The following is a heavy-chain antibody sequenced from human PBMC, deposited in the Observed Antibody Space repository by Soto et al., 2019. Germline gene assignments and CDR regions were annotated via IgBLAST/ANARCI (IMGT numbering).Heavy chain of an antibody. Sequence: SLNVSCKASGETLSIYAIGWVRQAPGQGLEWMGGIIPIFGTANYAQKFQGRVTITADESTSTAYMELSSLRSEDTAVYYCARPTGGRTSHYYYYGMDVCGQGTTVTVSS. CDR3: ARPTGGRTSHYYYYGMDV. CDR1: GETLSIYA. V-gene: IGHV1-69*13. J-gene: IGHJ6*02. CDR2: IIPIFGTA. D-gene: IGHD1-26*01.